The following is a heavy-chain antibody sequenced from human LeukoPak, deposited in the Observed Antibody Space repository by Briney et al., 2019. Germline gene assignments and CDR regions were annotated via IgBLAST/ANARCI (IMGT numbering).Heavy chain of an antibody. V-gene: IGHV3-23*01. D-gene: IGHD3-10*01. J-gene: IGHJ6*02. CDR2: ISGSGGST. CDR3: AKPGWTACGSGTRRSDYYYYGMDV. CDR1: GFTFSSYA. Sequence: PGGSLRLSCAASGFTFSSYAMSWVRQAPGKGLEWVSAISGSGGSTYYADSVEGRFTISRDNSKNTLYLQMNSLRAEDTAVYYWAKPGWTACGSGTRRSDYYYYGMDVWGQGTTVTVSS.